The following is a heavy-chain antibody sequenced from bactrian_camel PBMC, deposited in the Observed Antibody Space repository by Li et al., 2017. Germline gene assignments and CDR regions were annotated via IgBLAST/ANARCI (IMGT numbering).Heavy chain of an antibody. Sequence: QVQLVESGGDLVRPGGSLRLSCAASGLTFSSHGMSWVRQAPGKGLEWVAGLYGDGVRTYYLDSVSGRFTISRDNAKNTLYLQMNSLKSEVTALYYCATVSNPVRGSWSDLAYNYWGQGTQVTVS. CDR3: ATVSNPVRGSWSDLAYNY. CDR1: GLTFSSHG. V-gene: IGHV3S7*01. D-gene: IGHD6*01. J-gene: IGHJ4*01. CDR2: LYGDGVRT.